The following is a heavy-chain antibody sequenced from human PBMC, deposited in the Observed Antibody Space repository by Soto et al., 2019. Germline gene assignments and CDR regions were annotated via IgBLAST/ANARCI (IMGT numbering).Heavy chain of an antibody. CDR3: ARDRYLTYYYDSSGYYYFDY. J-gene: IGHJ4*02. D-gene: IGHD3-22*01. Sequence: ASVKVSCKASGYTFTSYYMHWVRQAPGQGLEWMGIINPSGGSTSYAQKFQGRVTMTRDTSTSTVYMELSSLRSEDMAVYYCARDRYLTYYYDSSGYYYFDYWGQGTLVTVSS. CDR1: GYTFTSYY. CDR2: INPSGGST. V-gene: IGHV1-46*01.